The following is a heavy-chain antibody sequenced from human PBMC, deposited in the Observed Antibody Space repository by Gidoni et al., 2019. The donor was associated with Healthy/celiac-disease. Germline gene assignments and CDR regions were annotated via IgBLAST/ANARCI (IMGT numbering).Heavy chain of an antibody. CDR1: GGSFSGYY. V-gene: IGHV4-34*01. J-gene: IGHJ5*02. Sequence: QVQLQQWGAGLLKPSETLSLTCALYGGSFSGYYWSWVRQPPGKGLEWIGEINHNGSTNYNPSLKSRVTISVDTSKNQFSLKLSSVTAADTAVYYCAREGWPRAIFTVTTGGWFDPWGQGTLVTVSS. CDR2: INHNGST. D-gene: IGHD4-17*01. CDR3: AREGWPRAIFTVTTGGWFDP.